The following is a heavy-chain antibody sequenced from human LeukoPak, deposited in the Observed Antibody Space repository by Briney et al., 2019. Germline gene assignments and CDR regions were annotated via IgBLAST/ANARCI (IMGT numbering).Heavy chain of an antibody. CDR2: SYHSGST. D-gene: IGHD1-1*01. CDR1: GYSISSGYY. V-gene: IGHV4-38-2*01. J-gene: IGHJ4*02. Sequence: SETLSLTCGVSGYSISSGYYWGWIRQPPGKGLEWIGSSYHSGSTYYNPSLKSRVTISVDTSKNQFSLKLSSVTAADTAVYYCARHVTTGTNNFDYWGQGTLVTVSS. CDR3: ARHVTTGTNNFDY.